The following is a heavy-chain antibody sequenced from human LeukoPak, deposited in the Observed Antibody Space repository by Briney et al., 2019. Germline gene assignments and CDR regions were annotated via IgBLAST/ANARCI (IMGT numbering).Heavy chain of an antibody. V-gene: IGHV3-23*01. D-gene: IGHD6-19*01. CDR3: AKDRGSIAVAGIDY. J-gene: IGHJ4*02. CDR1: GFTFGSYA. CDR2: ISGSGGST. Sequence: PGGSLRLPCAASGFTFGSYAMYWVRQAPGKGLEWVSGISGSGGSTFYADSVKGRFTISRDNSKNTLYLQMNSLRAEDTAVYYCAKDRGSIAVAGIDYWGQGTLVTVSS.